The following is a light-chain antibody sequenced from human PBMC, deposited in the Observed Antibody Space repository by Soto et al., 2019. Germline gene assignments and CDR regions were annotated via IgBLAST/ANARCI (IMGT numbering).Light chain of an antibody. Sequence: DIQMTQSPSSLSASVGDRVTITCWASQSISRYLNWYQQKPGKAPKLVIYAASSLQSGVPSRFSGSGSGTDFTLTIGSLQPEDFATYYCQHTYSPPFTFGPGTKVDFK. CDR2: AAS. CDR3: QHTYSPPFT. V-gene: IGKV1-39*01. CDR1: QSISRY. J-gene: IGKJ3*01.